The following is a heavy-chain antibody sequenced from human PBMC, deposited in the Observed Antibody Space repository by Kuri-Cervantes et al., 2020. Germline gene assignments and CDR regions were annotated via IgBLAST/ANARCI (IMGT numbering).Heavy chain of an antibody. CDR3: ARDLSYGDYEPTGDY. Sequence: LRLSCTVSGGSISSYYWSWIRQPPGKGLEWIGYIYYSGSTYYNPSLKSRVTISVDTSKNQFSLKLSSVTAADTAVYYCARDLSYGDYEPTGDYWGQGTLVTVSS. J-gene: IGHJ4*02. CDR1: GGSISSYY. CDR2: IYYSGST. D-gene: IGHD4-17*01. V-gene: IGHV4-30-4*01.